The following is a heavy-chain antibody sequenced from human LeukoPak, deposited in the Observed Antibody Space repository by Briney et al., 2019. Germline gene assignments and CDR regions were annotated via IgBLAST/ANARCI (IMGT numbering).Heavy chain of an antibody. CDR3: ARAHCSSTNCYQFDY. CDR1: GYTFIGYY. Sequence: GASVKVSCKASGYTFIGYYIHSVRQAPGQGLEWMGWINPNSGGTNYAQKFQGRVTLTRDTSISTAYMELSRLISDDTAVYHCARAHCSSTNCYQFDYWGQGTLVTVSS. V-gene: IGHV1-2*02. CDR2: INPNSGGT. J-gene: IGHJ4*02. D-gene: IGHD2-2*01.